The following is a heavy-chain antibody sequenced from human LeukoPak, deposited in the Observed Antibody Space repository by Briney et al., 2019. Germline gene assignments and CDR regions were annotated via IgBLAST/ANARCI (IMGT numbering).Heavy chain of an antibody. Sequence: GGSLRLSCAASGLTFSNYWMSWVRQAPGKGLEWVANIKEDGSEKYYVDSMKGRFTISRDNAKNSLYLQMRSLRVEDTAVYYCARDRTGGYFDYWGQGTLVTVSS. CDR2: IKEDGSEK. CDR3: ARDRTGGYFDY. J-gene: IGHJ4*02. CDR1: GLTFSNYW. D-gene: IGHD4-23*01. V-gene: IGHV3-7*03.